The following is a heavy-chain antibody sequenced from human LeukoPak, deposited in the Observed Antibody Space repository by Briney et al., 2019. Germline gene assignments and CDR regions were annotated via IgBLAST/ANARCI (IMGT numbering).Heavy chain of an antibody. D-gene: IGHD3-10*01. V-gene: IGHV4-4*07. Sequence: PSETLSLTCIVSGGSISSYYWNWIRQSAGKGLEWIGRFYSSVSTDYNPSLKRRVTMSVDTSKNQFSLKLSSVTAADTAVYYCARALSFYGSGRPKNWFDPWGQGTLVTVSS. CDR3: ARALSFYGSGRPKNWFDP. J-gene: IGHJ5*02. CDR1: GGSISSYY. CDR2: FYSSVST.